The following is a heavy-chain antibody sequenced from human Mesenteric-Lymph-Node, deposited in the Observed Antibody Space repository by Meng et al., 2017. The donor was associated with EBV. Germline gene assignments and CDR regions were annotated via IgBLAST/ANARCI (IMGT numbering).Heavy chain of an antibody. J-gene: IGHJ4*02. Sequence: VQLPGAGPGLGTPSGTRSLTCAVSGDSLTSTNWWSWVRQPPGKGLEWIGEIFHSGITNYNPSLKSRITLSVDKSKNLFSLNLSSVTAADTAVYFCARRREYSSGWPIDYWGQGTLVTVSS. D-gene: IGHD6-19*01. CDR3: ARRREYSSGWPIDY. CDR2: IFHSGIT. CDR1: GDSLTSTNW. V-gene: IGHV4-4*02.